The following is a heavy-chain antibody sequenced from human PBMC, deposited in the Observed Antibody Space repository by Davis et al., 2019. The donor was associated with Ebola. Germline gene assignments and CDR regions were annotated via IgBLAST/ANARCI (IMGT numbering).Heavy chain of an antibody. V-gene: IGHV3-66*01. CDR3: ARDPFQSWAN. Sequence: PGGSLRLSCAASGFTVISNYMSWVRQAPGKGLEWVSVIYSDGRTYYADSVKGRFTVSRDNSKNTLYLEVNSLRAEDTAIYYCARDPFQSWANWGQGTLITVSS. D-gene: IGHD2-8*01. CDR1: GFTVISNY. CDR2: IYSDGRT. J-gene: IGHJ4*02.